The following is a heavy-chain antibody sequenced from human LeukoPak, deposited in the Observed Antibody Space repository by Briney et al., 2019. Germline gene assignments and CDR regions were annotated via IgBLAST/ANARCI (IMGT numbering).Heavy chain of an antibody. D-gene: IGHD2-15*01. CDR3: ARHGSYTSRLYYFDY. J-gene: IGHJ4*02. Sequence: SETLSLTCTVSGGSINNYYWSWIRQPPGKGLEWIGYIYYSGATNSNPSLRSRVTMSVDTSNNQFSLKLSSVTAADTAMYYCARHGSYTSRLYYFDYWGQGTLVTDSS. V-gene: IGHV4-59*08. CDR1: GGSINNYY. CDR2: IYYSGAT.